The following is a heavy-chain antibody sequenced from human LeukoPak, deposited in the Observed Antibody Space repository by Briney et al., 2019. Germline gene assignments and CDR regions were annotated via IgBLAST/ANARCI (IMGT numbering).Heavy chain of an antibody. V-gene: IGHV3-9*01. CDR2: ISWNSNSI. CDR3: AKVGGCCSGVTCNYFDS. CDR1: GFSFDEYG. D-gene: IGHD2-15*01. Sequence: PGGSLRLSCAASGFSFDEYGMHWVRQAPGKGLEWVSGISWNSNSIGYVDSVKGRFTISRDDAKKSLYLQMNSLRAEDTALYYCAKVGGCCSGVTCNYFDSWGQGTLVTVSS. J-gene: IGHJ4*02.